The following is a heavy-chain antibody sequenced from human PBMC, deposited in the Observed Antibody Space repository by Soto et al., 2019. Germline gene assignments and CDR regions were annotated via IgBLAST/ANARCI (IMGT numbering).Heavy chain of an antibody. J-gene: IGHJ5*02. CDR1: GYTFTSYD. D-gene: IGHD3-3*01. Sequence: ASVKVSCKASGYTFTSYDINWVRQATGQGLEWMGWMNPNSGSTGYAQKFQGRVTMTRNTSISTAYMELSSLRSEDTAVYYCARRLYYDFWSGSQFDPWGQGTLVTVSS. CDR3: ARRLYYDFWSGSQFDP. V-gene: IGHV1-8*01. CDR2: MNPNSGST.